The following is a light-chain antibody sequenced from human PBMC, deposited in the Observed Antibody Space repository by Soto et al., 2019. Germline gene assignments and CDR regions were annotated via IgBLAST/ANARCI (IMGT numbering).Light chain of an antibody. CDR1: QSISAW. CDR2: KAS. V-gene: IGKV1-5*03. J-gene: IGKJ1*01. Sequence: DIQMTQSPSTLSASVGDRVTITCRASQSISAWLAWYQQKPGKAPKLLIYKASSLESGVPSRFSGSGSGTDFTHTLSSLQPDDFATYYCQQYNNYGSWTLGQGTKVEIK. CDR3: QQYNNYGSWT.